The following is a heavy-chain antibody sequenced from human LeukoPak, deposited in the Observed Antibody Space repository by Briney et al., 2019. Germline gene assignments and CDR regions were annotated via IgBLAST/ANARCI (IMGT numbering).Heavy chain of an antibody. V-gene: IGHV3-30*18. CDR3: AKVGAIDYYGSGSHFDF. CDR1: GFTFSSYG. D-gene: IGHD3-10*01. Sequence: GGSLRLSCAASGFTFSSYGMHWVRQAPGKGLEWVAVISYDGSNKYYADSVKGRFTISRDNSKNTLYLQMNSPTAEDTAVYYCAKVGAIDYYGSGSHFDFWGQGTLVTVSS. J-gene: IGHJ5*01. CDR2: ISYDGSNK.